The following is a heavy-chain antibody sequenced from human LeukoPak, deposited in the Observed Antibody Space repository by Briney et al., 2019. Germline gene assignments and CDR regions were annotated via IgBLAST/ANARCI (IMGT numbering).Heavy chain of an antibody. CDR3: ASGYYYDSSGPDAFDI. D-gene: IGHD3-22*01. Sequence: GESLKISCKGSGYRFTSYWISWVRQMPGKGLEWMGIIYPGDSDTRYSPSFQGQVTISADKSISTAYLQWSSLKASDTAMYYCASGYYYDSSGPDAFDIWGQGTMVAVSS. V-gene: IGHV5-51*01. CDR2: IYPGDSDT. J-gene: IGHJ3*02. CDR1: GYRFTSYW.